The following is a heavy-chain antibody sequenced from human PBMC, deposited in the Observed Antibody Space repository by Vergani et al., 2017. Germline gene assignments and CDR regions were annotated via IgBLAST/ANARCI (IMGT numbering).Heavy chain of an antibody. CDR3: VRRHVDY. Sequence: DVQLLESGGGVVQPGGSLRLSCAAFGFTFTDHGLSWVRQAPGKALEWVSFSSGRGGNSYYADSVKGRFTMSRDDSKNTFYLQMNRLRVEDTAVYYCVRRHVDYWGQGALVTVSS. V-gene: IGHV3-23*01. J-gene: IGHJ4*02. CDR2: SSGRGGNS. CDR1: GFTFTDHG.